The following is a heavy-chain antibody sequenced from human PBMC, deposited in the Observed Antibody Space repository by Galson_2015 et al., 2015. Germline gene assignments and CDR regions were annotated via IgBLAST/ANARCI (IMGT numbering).Heavy chain of an antibody. CDR3: ARHRAAGGGYYYGMDV. J-gene: IGHJ6*02. CDR2: INPGDSDT. CDR1: GYRFSNYW. Sequence: QSGAEVKKAGESLEISCKTSGYRFSNYWIAWVRQMPGKGLEWMGIINPGDSDTRYSPSLQGQVTISVDKSMNTAYLQWSSLKASDTAMYYCARHRAAGGGYYYGMDVWDQGTTVTVSS. D-gene: IGHD6-13*01. V-gene: IGHV5-51*01.